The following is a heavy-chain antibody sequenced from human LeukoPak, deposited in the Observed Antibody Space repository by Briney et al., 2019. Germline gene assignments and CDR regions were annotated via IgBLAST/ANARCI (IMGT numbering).Heavy chain of an antibody. CDR1: GGSFSGYY. D-gene: IGHD2-2*01. J-gene: IGHJ6*03. Sequence: PSETLSLTCAVYGGSFSGYYWSWIRQSPGKGLEWIGYIYYSGSTNYNPSLKSRVTISVDTSKNQFSLKLSSVTAADTAVYYCAGGYCSSTSCQLRYYYMDVWGKGTTVTVSS. V-gene: IGHV4-59*12. CDR3: AGGYCSSTSCQLRYYYMDV. CDR2: IYYSGST.